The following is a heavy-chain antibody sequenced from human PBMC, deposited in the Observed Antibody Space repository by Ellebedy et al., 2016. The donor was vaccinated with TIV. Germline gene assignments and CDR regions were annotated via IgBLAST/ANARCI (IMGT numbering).Heavy chain of an antibody. CDR1: GYTFTSYA. J-gene: IGHJ4*02. D-gene: IGHD5-24*01. CDR2: IIPILDLT. V-gene: IGHV1-69*10. CDR3: ARGQPRDGYNYFDY. Sequence: ASVKVSCKASGYTFTSYAMHWVRQAPGQRLEWMGGIIPILDLTNYAQRFQGRVTITADKSTGTAYMELYSLRSEDTAVYYCARGQPRDGYNYFDYWGQGTLVTVSS.